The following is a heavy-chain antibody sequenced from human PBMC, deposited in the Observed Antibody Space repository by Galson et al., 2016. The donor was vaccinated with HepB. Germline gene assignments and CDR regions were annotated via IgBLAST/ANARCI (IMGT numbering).Heavy chain of an antibody. CDR3: AKDHSGIPYYYSLDV. Sequence: SLRLSCAASGFTFGAHAMHWVRQRPGKGLEWVSGISWNSGAIDYADSVRGRFTISRDNAKNSLDLQMSSLRAEDTALYYCAKDHSGIPYYYSLDVWGLGTTVTVS. CDR1: GFTFGAHA. J-gene: IGHJ6*02. CDR2: ISWNSGAI. D-gene: IGHD6-13*01. V-gene: IGHV3-9*01.